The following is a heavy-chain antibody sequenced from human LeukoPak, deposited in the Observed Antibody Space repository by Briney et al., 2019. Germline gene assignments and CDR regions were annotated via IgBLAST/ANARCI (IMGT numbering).Heavy chain of an antibody. Sequence: GRSLRLSCAASGFTFSSYVMHWVRQAPGKGLEWVALISSDENNKYHADSVKGRFTISRDNSKNTLFLQMNSLRPEDTAVYYCASKWFCGGDCYYQIDFWGQGTLVTVSS. CDR3: ASKWFCGGDCYYQIDF. CDR1: GFTFSSYV. D-gene: IGHD2-21*02. V-gene: IGHV3-30*03. CDR2: ISSDENNK. J-gene: IGHJ4*02.